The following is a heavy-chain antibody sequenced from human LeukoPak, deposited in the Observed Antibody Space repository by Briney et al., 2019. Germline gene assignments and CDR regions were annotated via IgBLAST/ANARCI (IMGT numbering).Heavy chain of an antibody. J-gene: IGHJ4*02. Sequence: SETLSLTCAVYGGSFSGYYWSWIRQPPGKGLDWIGEINHSGSTNYNPSLKSRVTISVDTSKNQFSLKLSSVTAADTAVYYCAREDGYNLQLGFDYWGQGTLVTVSS. CDR3: AREDGYNLQLGFDY. V-gene: IGHV4-34*01. CDR2: INHSGST. D-gene: IGHD5-24*01. CDR1: GGSFSGYY.